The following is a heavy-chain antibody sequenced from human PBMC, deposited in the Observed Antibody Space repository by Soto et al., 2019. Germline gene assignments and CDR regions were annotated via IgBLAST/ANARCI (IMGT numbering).Heavy chain of an antibody. V-gene: IGHV3-23*01. CDR3: AKGSLLRYFDWFNY. Sequence: GSLRLPCAASVLTFSSYAMSWVRQAPGKGLEWVSAISGSGGSTYYADSVKGRFTISRDNSKNTLYLQMNSLRAEDTAVYYCAKGSLLRYFDWFNYWGQGTLVTVSS. CDR1: VLTFSSYA. J-gene: IGHJ4*02. CDR2: ISGSGGST. D-gene: IGHD3-9*01.